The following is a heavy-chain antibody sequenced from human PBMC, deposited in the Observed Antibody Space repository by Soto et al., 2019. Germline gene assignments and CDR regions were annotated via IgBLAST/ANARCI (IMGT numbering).Heavy chain of an antibody. CDR1: GLTFSSYG. D-gene: IGHD2-21*02. CDR2: ISYDGRDK. V-gene: IGHV3-30*18. J-gene: IGHJ4*02. CDR3: TKDRLVFCSGDCYPPSYFDS. Sequence: QVQLVESGGGVVQPGRSLRLSCAASGLTFSSYGMHWVRQAPGKGLEWVAVISYDGRDKYYADSVRGRFTISRDTSDNTLDLQMDSLRPEDTAVYYCTKDRLVFCSGDCYPPSYFDSWGQGTLVTVSS.